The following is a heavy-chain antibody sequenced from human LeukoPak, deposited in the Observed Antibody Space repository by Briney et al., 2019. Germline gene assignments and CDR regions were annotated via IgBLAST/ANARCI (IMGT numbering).Heavy chain of an antibody. D-gene: IGHD3-3*01. CDR3: ATVKYYDFWSGYGRDY. J-gene: IGHJ4*02. CDR1: GYTLTELS. CDR2: LDPEDGET. V-gene: IGHV1-24*01. Sequence: ASVKVSCKVSGYTLTELSMHWVRQAPGKGLEWMGGLDPEDGETIYAQKFQGRVTMTEDTSTDTAYMELSSLRSEDTAVYYCATVKYYDFWSGYGRDYWGQGTLVTVSS.